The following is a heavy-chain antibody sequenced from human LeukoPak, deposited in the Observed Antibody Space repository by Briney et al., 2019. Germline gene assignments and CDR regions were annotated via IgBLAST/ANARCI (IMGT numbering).Heavy chain of an antibody. CDR3: AREYLDAFDI. Sequence: PSETLSLTCTVSGGSISSYYWSWIRQPPGKGLEWIGYIYYSGSTNYNPSLKSRVTISVDTSKNQFSLKLSSVTAADTAVYYCAREYLDAFDIRDQGTMVTVSS. CDR1: GGSISSYY. V-gene: IGHV4-59*01. CDR2: IYYSGST. J-gene: IGHJ3*02. D-gene: IGHD1-20*01.